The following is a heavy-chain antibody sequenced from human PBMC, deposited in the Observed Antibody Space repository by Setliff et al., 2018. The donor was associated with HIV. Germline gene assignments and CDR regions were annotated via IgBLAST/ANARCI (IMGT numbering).Heavy chain of an antibody. D-gene: IGHD3-10*01. CDR2: IYNSGST. V-gene: IGHV4-61*01. J-gene: IGHJ6*02. CDR3: ARARYIVIRGDAGMDV. Sequence: SETLSLTCTVSAGTVSGGSVSRGRYYWSWIRQPPGKGLEWIGFIYNSGSTNYNPSLKSRVTISVDTSKNQVSLKLSSVTASDTAVYYCARARYIVIRGDAGMDVWGPGTTVTVSS. CDR1: GGSVSRGRYY.